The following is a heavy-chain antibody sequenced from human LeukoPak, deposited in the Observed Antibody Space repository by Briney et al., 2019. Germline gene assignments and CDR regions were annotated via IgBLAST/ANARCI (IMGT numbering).Heavy chain of an antibody. V-gene: IGHV1-18*01. J-gene: IGHJ4*02. Sequence: ASVKVSCKASGYTFTSYGISWVRQAPGQGLEWMGWISAYNGNTNYAQKLQGRVTMTTDTSTSTAYMDLRSLTSDDTAVYFCARGGDDLVDSRTQLDYWGQGTLVTVSS. CDR3: ARGGDDLVDSRTQLDY. CDR1: GYTFTSYG. CDR2: ISAYNGNT. D-gene: IGHD3-22*01.